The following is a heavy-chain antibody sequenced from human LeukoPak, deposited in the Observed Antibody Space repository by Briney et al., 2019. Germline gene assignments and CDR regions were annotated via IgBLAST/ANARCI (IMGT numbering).Heavy chain of an antibody. D-gene: IGHD2/OR15-2a*01. CDR2: ISSRSDSE. CDR3: ARYSTRILGLFDY. J-gene: IGHJ4*02. Sequence: GGSLRLSCASSGFTFGTYRKNCVSQAPEKGLEWVSYISSRSDSENYADSVKGRFTISRDNIRNLLYLQMNSLRAEDTAVYFCARYSTRILGLFDYWGQGTLVTISS. V-gene: IGHV3-48*01. CDR1: GFTFGTYR.